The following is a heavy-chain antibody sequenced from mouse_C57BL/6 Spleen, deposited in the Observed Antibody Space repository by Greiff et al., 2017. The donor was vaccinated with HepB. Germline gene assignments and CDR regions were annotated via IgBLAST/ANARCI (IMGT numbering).Heavy chain of an antibody. CDR1: GYAFTNYL. Sequence: VQLQQSGAELVRPGTSVKVSCKASGYAFTNYLIEWVKQRPGQGLEWIGVINPGSGGTNYNEKFKGKATLTADKSSSTAYMQLSSLTSEDSAVYCCARRDYDYAMDYWGQGTSVTVSS. J-gene: IGHJ4*01. D-gene: IGHD1-1*01. V-gene: IGHV1-54*01. CDR2: INPGSGGT. CDR3: ARRDYDYAMDY.